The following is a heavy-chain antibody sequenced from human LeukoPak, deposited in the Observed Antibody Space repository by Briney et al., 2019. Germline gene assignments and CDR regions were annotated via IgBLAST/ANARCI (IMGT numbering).Heavy chain of an antibody. CDR3: ARVRLGYCSSTSCSGWFDP. J-gene: IGHJ5*02. CDR1: GDSVSSGY. V-gene: IGHV4-4*07. CDR2: IYTSGST. Sequence: SETLSLICNVSGDSVSSGYWSWIRQSPGKGLEWIGRIYTSGSTNYNPSLKSRVTISVDKSKNQFSLKLSSVTAADTAVYYCARVRLGYCSSTSCSGWFDPWGQGTLVTVSS. D-gene: IGHD2-2*01.